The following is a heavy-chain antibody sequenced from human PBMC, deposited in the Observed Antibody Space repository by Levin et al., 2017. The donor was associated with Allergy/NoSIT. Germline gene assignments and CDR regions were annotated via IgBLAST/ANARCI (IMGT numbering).Heavy chain of an antibody. Sequence: GGSLRLSCAASGFTFSDYYMSWIRQAPGKGLEWVSYINNSSSTINYADSVKGRFIISRDNAKNSLYLQMNSLRAEDTAVYYCASRVAAAVSLSEYWGQGTLVTVSS. V-gene: IGHV3-11*01. CDR2: INNSSSTI. CDR3: ASRVAAAVSLSEY. CDR1: GFTFSDYY. J-gene: IGHJ4*02. D-gene: IGHD6-13*01.